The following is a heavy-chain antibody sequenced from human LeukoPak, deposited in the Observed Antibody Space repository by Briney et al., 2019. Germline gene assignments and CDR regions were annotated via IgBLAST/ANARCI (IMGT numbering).Heavy chain of an antibody. D-gene: IGHD2-15*01. CDR3: ARGGGTGVFDV. CDR1: GYTFTSYY. CDR2: INPSGGST. V-gene: IGHV1-46*01. J-gene: IGHJ3*01. Sequence: ASVKVSCKASGYTFTSYYMHSVRQAPGQGLEWMGLINPSGGSTSYAQKFQGRVTMTRDTSTSTVYMELSSLRSEDTAVYYCARGGGTGVFDVWGQGTLVTVSS.